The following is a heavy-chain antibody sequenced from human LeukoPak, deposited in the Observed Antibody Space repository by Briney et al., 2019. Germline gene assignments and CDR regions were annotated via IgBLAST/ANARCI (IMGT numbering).Heavy chain of an antibody. D-gene: IGHD2/OR15-2a*01. J-gene: IGHJ4*02. CDR2: INHSGST. V-gene: IGHV4-34*01. Sequence: PSETLSLTCAVYGGSFSGYYWSWIRQPPGKGPEWIGEINHSGSTNYNPSLKSRVTISVDTSKNQFSLKLSSVTAADTAVYYCAGHHPRNTVDFWGQGTLVTVSS. CDR3: AGHHPRNTVDF. CDR1: GGSFSGYY.